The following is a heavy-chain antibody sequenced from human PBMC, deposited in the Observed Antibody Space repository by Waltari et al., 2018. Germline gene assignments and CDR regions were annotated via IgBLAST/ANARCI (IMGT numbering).Heavy chain of an antibody. CDR3: ARGINWDDY. CDR1: GGSISSYY. V-gene: IGHV4-59*01. Sequence: QVQLQESGPGLVQPSETLSLTCTVSGGSISSYYWSWIRQPPGKGLEWIGYIDYSGSTNYNPSRKSRVTISVDTSKNQFSLKLSAVTAADTAVYYCARGINWDDYWGQGTLVTVSS. J-gene: IGHJ4*02. D-gene: IGHD7-27*01. CDR2: IDYSGST.